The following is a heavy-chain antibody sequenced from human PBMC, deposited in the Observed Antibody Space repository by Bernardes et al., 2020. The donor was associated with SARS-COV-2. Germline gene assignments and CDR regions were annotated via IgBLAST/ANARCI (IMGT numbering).Heavy chain of an antibody. CDR3: TGDYLY. Sequence: GGSLRLSCAASGFTFSGSAVQWVRQPSGKGLEWIGRIRSKPKGYATTYAASLKGRFVISRDDSRNTAYLQIHSLKIEDTAVYYCTGDYLYWDQGTLVSVSS. D-gene: IGHD4-17*01. J-gene: IGHJ4*02. CDR1: GFTFSGSA. CDR2: IRSKPKGYAT. V-gene: IGHV3-73*01.